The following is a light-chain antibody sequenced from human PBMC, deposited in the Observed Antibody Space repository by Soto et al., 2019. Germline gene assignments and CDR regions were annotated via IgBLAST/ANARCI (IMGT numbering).Light chain of an antibody. CDR3: QHLNGQPIT. Sequence: IQLTQFPSSLSASLGERVTITCRASQGVSSHLAWHQQKPGKAPKLLIYEVSTLQSGVPSRFSGSGSGTDFTLTISSLQPEDFATYYCQHLNGQPITFGQGTRLEI. J-gene: IGKJ5*01. CDR1: QGVSSH. V-gene: IGKV1-9*01. CDR2: EVS.